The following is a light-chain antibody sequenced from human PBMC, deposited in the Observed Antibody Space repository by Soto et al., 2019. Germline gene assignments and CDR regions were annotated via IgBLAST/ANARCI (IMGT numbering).Light chain of an antibody. CDR1: QSIDTY. Sequence: DIQMTQSPSSLSASVGDRVTITCRASQSIDTYLNWYQQKPGKAPKLLIYAASGLHSGVPARFSGSGSGTDFTLTISSLQPEDFVTYYCQQYHGYSLTFGQGTKVEI. V-gene: IGKV1-39*01. J-gene: IGKJ1*01. CDR2: AAS. CDR3: QQYHGYSLT.